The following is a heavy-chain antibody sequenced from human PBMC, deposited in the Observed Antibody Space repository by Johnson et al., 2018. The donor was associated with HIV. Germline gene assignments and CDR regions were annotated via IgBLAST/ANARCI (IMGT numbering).Heavy chain of an antibody. J-gene: IGHJ3*02. CDR1: AFTVISTY. D-gene: IGHD3-10*01. Sequence: VQLVESRGGLVQPGGSLRLSCAASAFTVISTYMSWVRQAPGKGLVWVSVIYSGDSPYYADSVKGRFTISRDSSKNTLYLQMNSLRAEDTALYYCAKRMYYYASGSPWVDACDIWGQGTMVTVSS. V-gene: IGHV3-66*02. CDR3: AKRMYYYASGSPWVDACDI. CDR2: IYSGDSP.